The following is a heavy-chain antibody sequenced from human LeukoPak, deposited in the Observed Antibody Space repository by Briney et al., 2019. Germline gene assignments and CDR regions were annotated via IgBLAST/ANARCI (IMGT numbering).Heavy chain of an antibody. Sequence: KSSETLSLTCTVSGGSISSGGYYWSWIRQHPGKGLEWIGYIYYSGSTYYNPSLRSRVTISVDMSKNQFSLKLNSVTAADTAVYYCARFYGGNSGMLPRATFDIWGEETMVTVSS. D-gene: IGHD4-23*01. J-gene: IGHJ3*02. CDR2: IYYSGST. CDR1: GGSISSGGYY. V-gene: IGHV4-31*03. CDR3: ARFYGGNSGMLPRATFDI.